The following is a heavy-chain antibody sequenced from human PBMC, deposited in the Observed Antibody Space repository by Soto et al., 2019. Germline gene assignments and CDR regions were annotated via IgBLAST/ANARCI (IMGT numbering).Heavy chain of an antibody. CDR1: GFVLSDYY. V-gene: IGHV3-11*01. J-gene: IGHJ4*02. CDR3: ARDKPSYHDSSGFYPVFDS. Sequence: GGSLRLSCAGSGFVLSDYYMNWVRQAPGKGLEWLSYISSSGNTIFYADSVKGRFTISRDNTKNSLYLQVNSLRVEDTAAYYCARDKPSYHDSSGFYPVFDSWGQGTLVTVSS. CDR2: ISSSGNTI. D-gene: IGHD3-22*01.